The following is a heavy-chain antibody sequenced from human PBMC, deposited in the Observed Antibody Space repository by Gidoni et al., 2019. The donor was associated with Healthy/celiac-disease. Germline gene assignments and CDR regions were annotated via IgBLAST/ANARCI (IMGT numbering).Heavy chain of an antibody. CDR1: GYTFTSYA. CDR3: ARDPSSGWDPYYFDY. V-gene: IGHV1-3*01. J-gene: IGHJ4*02. D-gene: IGHD6-19*01. Sequence: QVQLVQSGAEVKKPGASVKVSCKASGYTFTSYAMHWVRQAPGQRLEWMGWINAGNGNTKYSQKCQGRVTITRDTAASTAYRERSSLRSEDTAVYYCARDPSSGWDPYYFDYWGQGTLVTVSS. CDR2: INAGNGNT.